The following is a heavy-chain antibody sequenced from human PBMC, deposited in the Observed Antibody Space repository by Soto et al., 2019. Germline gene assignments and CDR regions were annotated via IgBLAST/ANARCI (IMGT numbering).Heavy chain of an antibody. CDR1: GGSFKSGSYS. V-gene: IGHV4-61*01. CDR2: VYYTGVT. J-gene: IGHJ6*02. Sequence: SETLSLTCTVSGGSFKSGSYSWSWIRQPPGKGLEWIGYVYYTGVTNYNPSLKSRVSMSVDTSKDQFSLNLTSLTAADTAVYYCARGGEPLGYYGLDVWGQGTTVTVSS. CDR3: ARGGEPLGYYGLDV.